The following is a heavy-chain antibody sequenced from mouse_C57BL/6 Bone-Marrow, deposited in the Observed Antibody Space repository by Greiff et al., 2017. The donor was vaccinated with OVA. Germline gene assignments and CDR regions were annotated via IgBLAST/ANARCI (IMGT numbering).Heavy chain of an antibody. CDR2: ISNGGGST. CDR1: GFTFSDYY. Sequence: EVQGVESGGGLVQPGGSLKLSCAASGFTFSDYYMYWVRQTPEKRLEWVAYISNGGGSTYYPDTVKGRVTISRDNAKNTLYLQMSRLKSEDTAMYYCARRGYAMDYWGQGTSVTVSS. J-gene: IGHJ4*01. V-gene: IGHV5-12*01. CDR3: ARRGYAMDY.